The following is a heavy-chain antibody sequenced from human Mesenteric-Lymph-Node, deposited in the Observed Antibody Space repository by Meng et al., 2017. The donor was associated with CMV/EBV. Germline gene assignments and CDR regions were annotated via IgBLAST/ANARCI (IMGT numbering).Heavy chain of an antibody. CDR1: GGSFSGYY. CDR2: IYYSGST. J-gene: IGHJ4*02. CDR3: ASGTFGVVIMDY. D-gene: IGHD3-3*01. Sequence: SETLSLTCAVYGGSFSGYYWSWIRQPPGKGLEWIGSIYYSGSTYYNPSLKSRVTISVDTSKNQFSLKLSSVTAADTAVYYCASGTFGVVIMDYWGQGTLVTVSS. V-gene: IGHV4-34*01.